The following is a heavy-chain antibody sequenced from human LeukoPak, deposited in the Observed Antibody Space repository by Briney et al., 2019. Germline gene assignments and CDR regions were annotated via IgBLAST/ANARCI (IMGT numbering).Heavy chain of an antibody. Sequence: SVKVSCKASGDTFSSYAISGVRQAPGQGLEWMGGIIPIFGTANYAQKFQGRVTITADESASTAYMELSSVRSEDTAVYYCARGMDLEMVTADYWGQGTLVTVSS. CDR1: GDTFSSYA. CDR2: IIPIFGTA. D-gene: IGHD5-24*01. CDR3: ARGMDLEMVTADY. V-gene: IGHV1-69*01. J-gene: IGHJ4*02.